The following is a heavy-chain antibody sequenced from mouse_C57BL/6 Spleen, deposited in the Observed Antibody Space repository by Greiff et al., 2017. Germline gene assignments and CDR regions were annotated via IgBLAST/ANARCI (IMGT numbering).Heavy chain of an antibody. V-gene: IGHV1-72*01. Sequence: QVQLKQPGAELVKPGASVKLSCKASGYTFTSYWMHWVKQRPGRGLEWIGRIDPNSGGTKYNEKFKSKATLTVDKPSTTAYMQLSSLTSEDSAVYYCARERGHYGYDGGFAYWGQGTLVTVSA. D-gene: IGHD2-2*01. J-gene: IGHJ3*01. CDR1: GYTFTSYW. CDR2: IDPNSGGT. CDR3: ARERGHYGYDGGFAY.